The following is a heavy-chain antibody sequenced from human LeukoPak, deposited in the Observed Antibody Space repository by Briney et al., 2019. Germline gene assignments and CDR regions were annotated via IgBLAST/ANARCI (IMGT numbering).Heavy chain of an antibody. CDR3: AKDRRLNPTYYDFWY. CDR1: GFTFSIYA. D-gene: IGHD3-3*01. CDR2: ITQSGGTT. Sequence: GGSLRLSCAASGFTFSIYAMNWVRQAPGKGLEWVSSITQSGGTTFYADSVKGRFTISRDNSKNTLFLQMNSLRAEDTAIYYCAKDRRLNPTYYDFWYWGQGTLVTVSS. J-gene: IGHJ4*02. V-gene: IGHV3-23*01.